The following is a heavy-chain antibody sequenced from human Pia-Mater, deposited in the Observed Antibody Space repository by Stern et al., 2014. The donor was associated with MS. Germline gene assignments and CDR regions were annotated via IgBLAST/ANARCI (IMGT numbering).Heavy chain of an antibody. CDR3: ARQYSSYPDY. CDR1: GYTFTSHY. CDR2: IGPTSGAT. D-gene: IGHD4-11*01. Sequence: QVQLVESGAEVRKPGASVKVSCKASGYTFTSHYVHWVRQAPGQGLEWMGRIGPTSGATNFAQKFQGRVTLTRDTSISTAYMELSSLTSDDTAVYYCARQYSSYPDYWGQGTLVTVSS. J-gene: IGHJ4*02. V-gene: IGHV1-2*06.